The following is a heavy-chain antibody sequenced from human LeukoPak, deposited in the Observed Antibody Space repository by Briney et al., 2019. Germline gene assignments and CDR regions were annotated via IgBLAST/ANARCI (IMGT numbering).Heavy chain of an antibody. CDR2: IQNSAIYRAKI. CDR1: GGSIGSYY. D-gene: IGHD6-6*01. J-gene: IGHJ6*02. CDR3: ARLSSTLYYSMDV. Sequence: PSETLSLTYVVSGGSIGSYYWTWIRQPPGKGLEWVGYIQNSAIYRAKIKSSPSLQSRVSLSIDSSKKEVSLTVSSVTAADTAVYYCARLSSTLYYSMDVWGPGTAVTVSS. V-gene: IGHV4-59*08.